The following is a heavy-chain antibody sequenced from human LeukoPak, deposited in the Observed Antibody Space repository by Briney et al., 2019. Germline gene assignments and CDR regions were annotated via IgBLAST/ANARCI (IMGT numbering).Heavy chain of an antibody. J-gene: IGHJ4*02. Sequence: GGSLRLSCAASGFTFSDYYMSWIRQAPGKGLEWVSYISSSSSTIYYADSVKGRFTISRDNAKNSLYLQMNSLRAEDTAVYYCARELLTGAMDYWGQGTLVTVSS. CDR2: ISSSSSTI. CDR3: ARELLTGAMDY. CDR1: GFTFSDYY. V-gene: IGHV3-11*04. D-gene: IGHD1-20*01.